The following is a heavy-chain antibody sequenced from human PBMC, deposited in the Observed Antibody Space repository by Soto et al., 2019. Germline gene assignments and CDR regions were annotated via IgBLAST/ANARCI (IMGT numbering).Heavy chain of an antibody. J-gene: IGHJ4*02. CDR3: AREHPDIVVVPAAPKSLCCPDY. Sequence: SETLSLTCAVYGGSFSCYYWSWIRQPPGKGLEWIGEINHSGSTNYNPSLKSRVTISVDTSKNQFSLKLSSVTAADTAVYYCAREHPDIVVVPAAPKSLCCPDYWGQGTLVTVSS. CDR2: INHSGST. D-gene: IGHD2-2*01. V-gene: IGHV4-34*01. CDR1: GGSFSCYY.